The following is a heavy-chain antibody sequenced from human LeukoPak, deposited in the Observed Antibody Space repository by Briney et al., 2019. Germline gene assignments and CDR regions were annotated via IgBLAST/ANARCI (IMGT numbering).Heavy chain of an antibody. Sequence: GGSLRLSCAASGFTVSSNYMSWVRQAPGKGLEWVSVIYSGGSTYYADSVKGRFTISRDNSKNTLYLQMNSLRAEDTALYYCAKDIGSYYDSSGYDNWGQGTLVTVSS. J-gene: IGHJ4*02. V-gene: IGHV3-53*05. CDR1: GFTVSSNY. CDR3: AKDIGSYYDSSGYDN. D-gene: IGHD3-22*01. CDR2: IYSGGST.